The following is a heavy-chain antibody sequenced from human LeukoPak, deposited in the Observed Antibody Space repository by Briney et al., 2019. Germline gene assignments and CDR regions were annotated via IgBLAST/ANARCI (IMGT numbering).Heavy chain of an antibody. D-gene: IGHD6-13*01. CDR2: ISYDGSNK. Sequence: GRSLRLSCAASGFTFSSYAMHWVRQAPGKGLEWVAVISYDGSNKYYADSVKGRFTISRDNSKNTLYLQMNSLRAEETAVYYCARDTVAAAGTLDYWGQGTLVTVSS. J-gene: IGHJ4*02. V-gene: IGHV3-30*04. CDR3: ARDTVAAAGTLDY. CDR1: GFTFSSYA.